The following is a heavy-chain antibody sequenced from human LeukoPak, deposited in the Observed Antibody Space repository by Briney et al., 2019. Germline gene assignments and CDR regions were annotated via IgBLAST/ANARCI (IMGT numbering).Heavy chain of an antibody. Sequence: TGGSLRLSCAASGFTFSSYSMNWVRQAPGKGLEWVSYISSSSNYIYYADSVKGRFTISRDNAKNSLYLQINSLRAEDTAVYYCARDPYSGGYGDYYYYYMDVWGKGTTVTISS. V-gene: IGHV3-21*01. CDR2: ISSSSNYI. J-gene: IGHJ6*03. CDR1: GFTFSSYS. CDR3: ARDPYSGGYGDYYYYYMDV. D-gene: IGHD1-26*01.